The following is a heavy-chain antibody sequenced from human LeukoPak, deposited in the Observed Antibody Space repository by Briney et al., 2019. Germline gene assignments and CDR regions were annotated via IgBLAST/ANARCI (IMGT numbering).Heavy chain of an antibody. CDR3: AREGYDSSGYYRLDY. J-gene: IGHJ4*02. CDR2: IWYDGSNK. Sequence: GGSLRLSCAASGFTFSSYSMHWVRQAPGKGLEWVAVIWYDGSNKYYADSVKGRSTISRDNSKNTLYLQMNSLRAEDTAVYYCAREGYDSSGYYRLDYWGQGTLVTVSS. V-gene: IGHV3-33*01. D-gene: IGHD3-22*01. CDR1: GFTFSSYS.